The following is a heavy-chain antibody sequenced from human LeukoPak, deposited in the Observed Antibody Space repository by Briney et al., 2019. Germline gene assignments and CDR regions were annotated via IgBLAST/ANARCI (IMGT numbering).Heavy chain of an antibody. J-gene: IGHJ4*02. D-gene: IGHD3-16*01. CDR3: ARGRIGGPKAPFDY. Sequence: PSETLSLTCTVSGGSLSNYYWSWIRQPPGKGLEWIGHIYESGSTTYNPSLKSRVTISVDTSKTQFSLRLSSVTAADTAVYYCARGRIGGPKAPFDYWGQGTLVTVSS. CDR1: GGSLSNYY. V-gene: IGHV4-59*01. CDR2: IYESGST.